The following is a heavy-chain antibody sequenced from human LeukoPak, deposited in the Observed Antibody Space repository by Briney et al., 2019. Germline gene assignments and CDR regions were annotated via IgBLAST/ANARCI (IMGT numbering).Heavy chain of an antibody. J-gene: IGHJ4*02. CDR3: ARDFSGGYFDY. V-gene: IGHV3-7*01. Sequence: GGSLRLSCAASGFTFSSYWMSWVRQAPGKGLEWVANIKQDGSEKYYADSVKGRFTISRDNAKNSLYLQMNSLRAEDTAVYYCARDFSGGYFDYWGQGTLVTVSS. D-gene: IGHD2-15*01. CDR1: GFTFSSYW. CDR2: IKQDGSEK.